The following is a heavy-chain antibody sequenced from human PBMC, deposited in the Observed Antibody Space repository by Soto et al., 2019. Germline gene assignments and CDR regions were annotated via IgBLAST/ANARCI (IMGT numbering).Heavy chain of an antibody. Sequence: EVQLVESGGGLVQPGGSLRLSCAASGFVFSNYWMHWVLQTPGKGLVWVLRINGDGSSTSYADSVRGRFTISRDNAENALYLQMNSLSAVDTALYYCASRRVDGDSVPWGQRTLVTVSS. V-gene: IGHV3-74*01. CDR2: INGDGSST. CDR1: GFVFSNYW. J-gene: IGHJ5*02. D-gene: IGHD4-17*01. CDR3: ASRRVDGDSVP.